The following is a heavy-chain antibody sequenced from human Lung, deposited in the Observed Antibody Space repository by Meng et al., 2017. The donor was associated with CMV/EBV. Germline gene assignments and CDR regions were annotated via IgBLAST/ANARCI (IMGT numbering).Heavy chain of an antibody. CDR1: GFTFSSFW. CDR2: IKQDESEI. D-gene: IGHD1-1*01. Sequence: GGSLRLSCAASGFTFSSFWMAWVRQAPGKGMEWVGNIKQDESEIQYVGSVKGRFTITRDNAKNSLFLQMSSLRAEDTAVYYCTRSMLEVNRYYYGMDVWGKGTPVTVSS. CDR3: TRSMLEVNRYYYGMDV. J-gene: IGHJ6*04. V-gene: IGHV3-7*01.